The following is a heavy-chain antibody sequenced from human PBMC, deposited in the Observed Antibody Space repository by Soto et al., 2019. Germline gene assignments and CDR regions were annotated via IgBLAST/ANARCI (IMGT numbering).Heavy chain of an antibody. CDR3: GATMVRGVIISWFDP. Sequence: LSLTCTVSGGSISSSSYYWGWIRQPPGKGLEWIGSIYYSGSTYYNPSLKSRVTISVDTSKNQFSLKLSSVTAADTAVYYCGATMVRGVIISWFDPWGQGTLVTVYS. V-gene: IGHV4-39*01. CDR2: IYYSGST. J-gene: IGHJ5*02. CDR1: GGSISSSSYY. D-gene: IGHD3-10*01.